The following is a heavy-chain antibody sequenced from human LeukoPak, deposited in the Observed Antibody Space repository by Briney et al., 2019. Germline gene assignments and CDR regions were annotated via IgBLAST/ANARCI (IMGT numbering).Heavy chain of an antibody. Sequence: SETLSLTCTVSGGSISSYYWSWIRQPPGKGLEWIVYIYYSGSTNYNPSLKSRVTISVDTSKNQFSADTAVYYCARMVRGVITLFDYWGQGTLVTVSS. V-gene: IGHV4-59*01. J-gene: IGHJ4*02. D-gene: IGHD3-10*01. CDR2: IYYSGST. CDR3: ARMVRGVITLFDY. CDR1: GGSISSYY.